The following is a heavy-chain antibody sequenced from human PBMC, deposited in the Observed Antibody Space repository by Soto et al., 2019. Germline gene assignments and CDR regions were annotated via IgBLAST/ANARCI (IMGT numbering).Heavy chain of an antibody. D-gene: IGHD3-9*01. Sequence: QVQLQESGPRLVRPAGALSLTCSVSGASITSGHWWTWVRQSPGKGLEGIGETSDRGSAYSNPSLKSRVSLSVDKSQNQFSLRLTSVTAVDPATYYSTRSTNPMTGGSLDMALDNDLVTGIDVWDPVTTVSVSS. CDR3: TRSTNPMTGGSLDMALDNDLVTGIDV. CDR1: GASITSGHW. J-gene: IGHJ6*02. CDR2: TSDRGSA. V-gene: IGHV4-4*02.